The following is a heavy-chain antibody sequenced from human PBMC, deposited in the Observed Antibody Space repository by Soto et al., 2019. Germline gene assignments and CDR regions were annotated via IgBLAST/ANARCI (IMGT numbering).Heavy chain of an antibody. Sequence: SETLSLTCTVSGVSVSSGTYYWGFIRQPPGRGLEWIGYIYYNGTSNYNPSLKSRVTISVDTSKNQFSLKLRSVTPADTAMSYCTSLIVGSLWVDYWGQGALVTVSS. CDR1: GVSVSSGTYY. V-gene: IGHV4-61*01. CDR2: IYYNGTS. CDR3: TSLIVGSLWVDY. D-gene: IGHD1-26*01. J-gene: IGHJ4*02.